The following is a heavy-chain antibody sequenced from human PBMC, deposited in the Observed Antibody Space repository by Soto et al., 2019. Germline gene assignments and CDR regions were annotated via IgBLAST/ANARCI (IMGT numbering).Heavy chain of an antibody. Sequence: GESLKISCKGSGYRFTSYWITWVRQMPGKGLEWMGRIDPSDSYTNYSPSFQGHVTVSADKSISTAYLQWSSLKASDTAMYYCARLYGGTTPTLDYWGQGTLVTVSS. CDR1: GYRFTSYW. CDR3: ARLYGGTTPTLDY. D-gene: IGHD1-7*01. V-gene: IGHV5-10-1*01. CDR2: IDPSDSYT. J-gene: IGHJ4*02.